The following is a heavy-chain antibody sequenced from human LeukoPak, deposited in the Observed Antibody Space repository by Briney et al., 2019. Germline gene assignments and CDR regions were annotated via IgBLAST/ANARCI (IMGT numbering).Heavy chain of an antibody. CDR1: GYIFTDYY. V-gene: IGHV1-2*06. CDR2: INPNSGGT. D-gene: IGHD6-13*01. J-gene: IGHJ4*02. Sequence: ASVKVSCKASGYIFTDYYMHWVRQAPGQELGWMGRINPNSGGTNYAQKFQGRVTMTRDTSISTAYMELSRLRSDDTAVYYCARDDRTIAAAGTPDYWGQGTLVTVSS. CDR3: ARDDRTIAAAGTPDY.